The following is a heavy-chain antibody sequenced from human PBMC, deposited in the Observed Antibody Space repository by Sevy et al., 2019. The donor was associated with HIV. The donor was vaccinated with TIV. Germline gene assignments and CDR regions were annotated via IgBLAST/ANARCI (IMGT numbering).Heavy chain of an antibody. J-gene: IGHJ3*02. V-gene: IGHV1-69*10. CDR2: IIPILGIA. CDR3: ARDTPFTVGATYTFDI. D-gene: IGHD1-26*01. CDR1: GGTFSSYA. Sequence: ASVKVSCKASGGTFSSYAISWVRQAPGQGLEWMGGIIPILGIANYAQKFQGRVTITADKSTSTAYMELSSLRSEDTAVYYCARDTPFTVGATYTFDIWGQGTMVTVSS.